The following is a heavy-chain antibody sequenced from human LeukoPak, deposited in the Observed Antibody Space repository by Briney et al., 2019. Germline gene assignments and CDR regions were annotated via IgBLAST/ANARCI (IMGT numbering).Heavy chain of an antibody. CDR3: ASHVYYDILTGYYKGYYFDY. D-gene: IGHD3-9*01. Sequence: PSETLSLTCTVSGGSISSSSYYWGWIRQPPGKGPEWIGSIYYSGSTYYNPSLKSRVTISVDTSKNQFSLKLSSVTAADTAVYYCASHVYYDILTGYYKGYYFDYWGQGTLVTVSS. V-gene: IGHV4-39*01. CDR2: IYYSGST. J-gene: IGHJ4*02. CDR1: GGSISSSSYY.